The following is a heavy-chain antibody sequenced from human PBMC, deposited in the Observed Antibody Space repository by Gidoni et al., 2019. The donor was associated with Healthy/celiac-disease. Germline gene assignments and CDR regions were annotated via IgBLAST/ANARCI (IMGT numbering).Heavy chain of an antibody. D-gene: IGHD5-18*01. CDR2: ISWNSGSI. V-gene: IGHV3-9*01. CDR1: GFTFDDYA. CDR3: AKGGYSFSWYFDL. J-gene: IGHJ2*01. Sequence: EVQLVESGGGLVQPGRSLRLSCAASGFTFDDYAMHWVRQAPGKGLEWVSGISWNSGSIGYADSVKGRFTISRDNAKNSLYLQMNSLRAEDTALYYCAKGGYSFSWYFDLWGRGTLVTVSS.